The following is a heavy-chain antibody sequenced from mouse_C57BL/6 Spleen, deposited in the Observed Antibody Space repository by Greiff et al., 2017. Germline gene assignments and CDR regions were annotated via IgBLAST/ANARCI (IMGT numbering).Heavy chain of an antibody. CDR3: ARRTVVAIDY. CDR2: IYPGGGYT. Sequence: QVQLQQSGAELVRPGTSVKMSCKASGYSFTNYWLGWAKQRPGHGLEWIGDIYPGGGYTNYNEKFKGKATLTADKSSNTAYMQFSSLTSEDSAIYYCARRTVVAIDYWGQGTTLTVSS. V-gene: IGHV1-63*01. J-gene: IGHJ2*01. CDR1: GYSFTNYW. D-gene: IGHD1-1*01.